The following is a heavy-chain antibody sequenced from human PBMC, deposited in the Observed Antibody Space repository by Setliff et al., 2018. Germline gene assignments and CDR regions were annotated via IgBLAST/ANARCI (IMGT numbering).Heavy chain of an antibody. CDR2: IYSGGST. CDR1: GFAVSSNY. D-gene: IGHD5-18*01. CDR3: ARGEGGYSYGLPFDY. V-gene: IGHV3-53*01. J-gene: IGHJ4*02. Sequence: GGSLRLSCAASGFAVSSNYMSWVRQAPGKGLEWVSVIYSGGSTYYADSVKGRFTISRDNSKNTLYLQMNSLRAEDTAVYYCARGEGGYSYGLPFDYWGQGTLVTVSS.